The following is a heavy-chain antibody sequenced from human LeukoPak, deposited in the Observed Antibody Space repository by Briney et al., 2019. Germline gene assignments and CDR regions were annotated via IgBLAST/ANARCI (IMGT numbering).Heavy chain of an antibody. CDR1: GYPFGSYG. CDR2: NSGYKGNT. D-gene: IGHD2-15*01. CDR3: ARDHGGKVDRYFDL. Sequence: ASVKVSCKASGYPFGSYGISRVRQAPGQGLEWMGWNSGYKGNTKYAQKFQGRVTMTTDTSTSTAYMELRSLRSDDTAVYYCARDHGGKVDRYFDLWGRGTLVTVSS. V-gene: IGHV1-18*01. J-gene: IGHJ2*01.